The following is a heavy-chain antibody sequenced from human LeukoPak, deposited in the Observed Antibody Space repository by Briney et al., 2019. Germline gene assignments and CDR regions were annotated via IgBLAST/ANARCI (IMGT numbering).Heavy chain of an antibody. CDR3: ARIKISDEDWYFDL. Sequence: PSETLSLTCAMYGGSLSDYYWSWIRQPPGKGLEYIGEINHSGSTNYNPSLKSRVTISVDMSKNQFSLKLTSVTAAGTAVYYCARIKISDEDWYFDLWGRGTLVAVSS. CDR2: INHSGST. CDR1: GGSLSDYY. V-gene: IGHV4-34*01. J-gene: IGHJ2*01.